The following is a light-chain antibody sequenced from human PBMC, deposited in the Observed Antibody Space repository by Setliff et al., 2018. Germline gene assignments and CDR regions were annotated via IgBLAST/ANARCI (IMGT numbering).Light chain of an antibody. Sequence: QSALTQPPSASGSPGQSVTISCTGTSSDVGGYNYVSWYLQHPGKAPKLMIYEVSKWPSGVPDRFSGSKSGNTASLTVSGLQAEDEADYYCSSYAGSNNYVFGTGTKVTVL. CDR2: EVS. V-gene: IGLV2-8*01. CDR3: SSYAGSNNYV. CDR1: SSDVGGYNY. J-gene: IGLJ1*01.